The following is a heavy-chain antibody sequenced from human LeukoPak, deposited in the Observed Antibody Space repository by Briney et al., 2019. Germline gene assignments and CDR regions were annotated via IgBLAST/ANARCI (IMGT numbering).Heavy chain of an antibody. CDR3: ARVGQLVTTLDY. V-gene: IGHV4-4*07. J-gene: IGHJ4*02. Sequence: PSETLSLTCTVSGGSISSYYCSWIRQPAGKGLEWIGRIYTSGSTNYNPSLKSRVTMSVDTSKNQFSLKLSSVIAADTAVYYCARVGQLVTTLDYWGQGTLVTVSS. D-gene: IGHD6-13*01. CDR1: GGSISSYY. CDR2: IYTSGST.